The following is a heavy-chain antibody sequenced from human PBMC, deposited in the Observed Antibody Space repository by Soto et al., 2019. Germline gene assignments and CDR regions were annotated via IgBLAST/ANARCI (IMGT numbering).Heavy chain of an antibody. J-gene: IGHJ6*03. Sequence: VQLAQSGAEVKKPGASVKVSCKTSGDSFNDYYIHWVRQTPGQGLEWMGWINPNGGATKYAQKFQGRVTVTRDTSIRTGYMELSSLRSDDTAVYYCARESGGATATLDYYYFYMDVWGKGTTGTVS. V-gene: IGHV1-2*02. CDR3: ARESGGATATLDYYYFYMDV. CDR1: GDSFNDYY. D-gene: IGHD5-12*01. CDR2: INPNGGAT.